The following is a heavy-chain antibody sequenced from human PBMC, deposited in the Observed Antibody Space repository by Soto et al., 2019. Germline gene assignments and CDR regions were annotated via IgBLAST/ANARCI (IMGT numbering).Heavy chain of an antibody. V-gene: IGHV3-23*01. CDR1: GFTFSMSA. CDR3: ATVHSTSRSFDY. D-gene: IGHD6-6*01. CDR2: TGLNGRTT. Sequence: EVQLLESGGGLVQPGGSLRLSCAASGFTFSMSAMTWVRQAPGKGLEWVSTTGLNGRTTYYADSGKGRFTVYRDNSKNTLDLHMSSLRAEDTAVYYCATVHSTSRSFDYWGQGTLVTVSS. J-gene: IGHJ4*02.